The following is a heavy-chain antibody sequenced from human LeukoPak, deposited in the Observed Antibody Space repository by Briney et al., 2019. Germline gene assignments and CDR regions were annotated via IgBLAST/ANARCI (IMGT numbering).Heavy chain of an antibody. V-gene: IGHV3-30*02. D-gene: IGHD6-13*01. CDR3: AKVRVKFDTISWQTFDY. CDR2: IRYDGSNK. Sequence: PGGSLRLYCAASGFTFSDYGMHWVRQAAGKGLQWVAFIRYDGSNKYYADSVKGRLTISRDDSKNTLYLQMNSLRAEDTAVYYCAKVRVKFDTISWQTFDYWGQGTLVTVSS. J-gene: IGHJ4*02. CDR1: GFTFSDYG.